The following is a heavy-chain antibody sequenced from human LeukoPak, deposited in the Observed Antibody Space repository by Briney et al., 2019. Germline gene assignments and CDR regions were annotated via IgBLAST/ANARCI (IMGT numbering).Heavy chain of an antibody. D-gene: IGHD3-22*01. J-gene: IGHJ4*02. V-gene: IGHV1-46*01. CDR1: GYTFTSYY. Sequence: ASVKVSCKASGYTFTSYYMHWVRQAPGQGLEWMGIINPSGGSTSYAQKFQGRVTMTRDTSTSTVYMELSSLRSEDTAVYYCARDLYYYDSCTGLGFDYWGQGTLVTVSS. CDR3: ARDLYYYDSCTGLGFDY. CDR2: INPSGGST.